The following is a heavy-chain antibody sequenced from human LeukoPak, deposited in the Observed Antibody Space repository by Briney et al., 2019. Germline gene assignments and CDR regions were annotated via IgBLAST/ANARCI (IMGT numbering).Heavy chain of an antibody. J-gene: IGHJ3*02. CDR3: ARAGGLGYCSSTSCYFYAFDI. V-gene: IGHV4-39*07. CDR1: GGSISSSSYY. CDR2: IYYSGST. D-gene: IGHD2-2*01. Sequence: SETLSLTCTVSGGSISSSSYYWGWIRQPPGKGLEWIGSIYYSGSTYHNPSLKSRVTISVDTSKNQFSLKLSSVTAADTAVYYCARAGGLGYCSSTSCYFYAFDIWGQGTMVTVSS.